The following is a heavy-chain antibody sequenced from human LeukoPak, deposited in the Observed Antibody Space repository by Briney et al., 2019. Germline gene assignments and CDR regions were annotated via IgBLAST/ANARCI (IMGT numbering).Heavy chain of an antibody. CDR3: AREAGSKAAAGTGVFDY. V-gene: IGHV1-8*01. J-gene: IGHJ4*02. D-gene: IGHD6-13*01. Sequence: ASVKVSCKASGYTFTSYDINWVRQATGQGLEWMGWMNPNSGNTGYAQKFQGRVTMTRNTSISTAYMELSSLRSEDTAVYYCAREAGSKAAAGTGVFDYWGQGTLVTVSS. CDR1: GYTFTSYD. CDR2: MNPNSGNT.